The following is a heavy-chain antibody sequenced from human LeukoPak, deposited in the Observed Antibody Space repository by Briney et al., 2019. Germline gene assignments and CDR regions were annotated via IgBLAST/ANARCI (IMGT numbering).Heavy chain of an antibody. V-gene: IGHV4-61*05. CDR1: AGSISSRSCY. J-gene: IGHJ3*02. D-gene: IGHD5-18*01. CDR2: IYYSGST. Sequence: SETLSLTCSVSAGSISSRSCYWGWIRQPPGKGLEWIGYIYYSGSTNYNPSLKSRVTISVDTSKNQFSLKLSSVTAADTAVYYCARVRGFSYGSDAFDIWGQGTMVTVSS. CDR3: ARVRGFSYGSDAFDI.